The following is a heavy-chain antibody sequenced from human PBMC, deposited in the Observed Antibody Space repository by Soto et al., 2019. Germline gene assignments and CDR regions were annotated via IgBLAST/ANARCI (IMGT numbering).Heavy chain of an antibody. V-gene: IGHV3-74*01. D-gene: IGHD4-17*01. CDR1: GFTINSYW. CDR2: INPNGSVT. J-gene: IGHJ4*02. CDR3: GRVKDGNARIDH. Sequence: PGGSLRLSCAASGFTINSYWVHWVRQAPGEGPVWVSRINPNGSVTIYADSVKGRFTISRDNAKNTVYLQMNSLRGEDTAVHHCGRVKDGNARIDHWGQGALVTVSS.